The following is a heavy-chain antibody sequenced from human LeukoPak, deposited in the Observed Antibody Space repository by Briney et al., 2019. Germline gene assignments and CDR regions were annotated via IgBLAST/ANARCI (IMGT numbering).Heavy chain of an antibody. CDR1: GFTFSGSA. V-gene: IGHV3-73*01. CDR2: IRSKANSYAT. CDR3: TRGSYYDFWSGQGDFDY. D-gene: IGHD3-3*01. Sequence: GGSLKLSCAASGFTFSGSAMHWVRQASGKGLEWVGRIRSKANSYATAYAASVKGRFTISRDDSKDTAYLQMNSLKTEDTAVYYCTRGSYYDFWSGQGDFDYWGQGTLVTVSS. J-gene: IGHJ4*02.